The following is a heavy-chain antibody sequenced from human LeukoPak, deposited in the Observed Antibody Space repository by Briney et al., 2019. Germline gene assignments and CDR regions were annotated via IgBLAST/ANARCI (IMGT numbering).Heavy chain of an antibody. CDR1: GYTLTELS. D-gene: IGHD6-13*01. Sequence: ASVKVSCKVSGYTLTELSMHWVRQAPGKGLEWMGGFDPEDGETIYARKFQGRVTMTEDTSTDTAYMELSSLRSGDTAVYYCATDSRTAAAADYWGQGTLVTVSS. CDR2: FDPEDGET. V-gene: IGHV1-24*01. CDR3: ATDSRTAAAADY. J-gene: IGHJ4*02.